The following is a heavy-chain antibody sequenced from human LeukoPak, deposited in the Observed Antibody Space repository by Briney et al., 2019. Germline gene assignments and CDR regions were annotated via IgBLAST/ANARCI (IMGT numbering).Heavy chain of an antibody. CDR3: AKAVVPVISQHYFDY. CDR1: GFTFSTYG. CDR2: INSDGRIT. D-gene: IGHD3-22*01. J-gene: IGHJ4*02. Sequence: GGSLRLSCAASGFTFSTYGMHWVRQAPGRGLVGVSRINSDGRITSYADSVKGRFTISRDNSKNTLYLRMNSLRAEDTAVYYCAKAVVPVISQHYFDYWGQGTLVTVSS. V-gene: IGHV3-74*01.